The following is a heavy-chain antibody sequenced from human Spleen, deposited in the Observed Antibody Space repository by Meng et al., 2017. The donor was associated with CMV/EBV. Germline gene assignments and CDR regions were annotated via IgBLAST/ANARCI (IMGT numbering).Heavy chain of an antibody. J-gene: IGHJ4*02. CDR1: GFTFNRYW. D-gene: IGHD1-26*01. CDR2: MKQDGSEK. Sequence: GESLKISCAASGFTFNRYWMNWVRQAPGKGLEWVANMKQDGSEKYYVDSVKGRFTISRDNPKKSLYLQMNSLRAEDTAVYYCGSREGGYWGQGTLVTVSS. V-gene: IGHV3-7*01. CDR3: GSREGGY.